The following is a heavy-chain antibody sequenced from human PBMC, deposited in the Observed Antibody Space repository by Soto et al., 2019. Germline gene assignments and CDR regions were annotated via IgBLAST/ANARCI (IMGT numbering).Heavy chain of an antibody. D-gene: IGHD1-26*01. CDR2: IVVGSGNT. CDR1: GFTFTTSA. Sequence: SVKVSCKASGFTFTTSAVQWVRQARGQCLEWIGWIVVGSGNTNNAQKFQERVTITRDMSTSTAYMELSSLRSEDTAVYYCAASQPRHSGSYVDYWGQGTLVTVSS. CDR3: AASQPRHSGSYVDY. V-gene: IGHV1-58*01. J-gene: IGHJ4*02.